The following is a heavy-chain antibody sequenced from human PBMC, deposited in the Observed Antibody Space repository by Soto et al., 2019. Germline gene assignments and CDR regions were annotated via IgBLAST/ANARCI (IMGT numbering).Heavy chain of an antibody. V-gene: IGHV3-33*01. D-gene: IGHD3-3*01. CDR2: IWYDGSNK. CDR3: ARVPTADFWSGYYDYYYYGMDV. J-gene: IGHJ6*02. CDR1: GFTFSSYG. Sequence: GGSLRLSCAASGFTFSSYGMHWVRQAPGKGLEWVAVIWYDGSNKYYADSVKGRFTISRDNSKNTLYLQMNSLRAEDTAVYYCARVPTADFWSGYYDYYYYGMDVWGQGTTVTVSS.